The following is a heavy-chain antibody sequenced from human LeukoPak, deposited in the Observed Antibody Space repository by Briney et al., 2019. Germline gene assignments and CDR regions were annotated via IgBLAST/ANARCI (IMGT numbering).Heavy chain of an antibody. CDR3: ARDMGGIVGFYYFYMDV. Sequence: GGSLRLSCAASGFTFSSFWMHWVRQVPGEGLAWVSRINTDGSSFNYADSVKGRFTISRDNAKNTVYLHMSSLRAEDSAVYYCARDMGGIVGFYYFYMDVWGKGTTVTVSS. V-gene: IGHV3-74*01. CDR1: GFTFSSFW. J-gene: IGHJ6*03. CDR2: INTDGSSF. D-gene: IGHD3-16*02.